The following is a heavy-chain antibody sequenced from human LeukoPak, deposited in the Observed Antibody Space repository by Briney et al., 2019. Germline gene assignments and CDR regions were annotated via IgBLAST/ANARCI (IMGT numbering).Heavy chain of an antibody. V-gene: IGHV1-18*01. D-gene: IGHD5-12*01. CDR3: ARGEDIVATTFDY. J-gene: IGHJ4*02. Sequence: ASVKVSCKPSGYIFTSYAISWVRQAPGQGLEWMGWISAYSGNTDSAQKLQGRLTMTTDTSTSTAYMELRSLRSDDTAVYYCARGEDIVATTFDYWGQGTLVTVSS. CDR2: ISAYSGNT. CDR1: GYIFTSYA.